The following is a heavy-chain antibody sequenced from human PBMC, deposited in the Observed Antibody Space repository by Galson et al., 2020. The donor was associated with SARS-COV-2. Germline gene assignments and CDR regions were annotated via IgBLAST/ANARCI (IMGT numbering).Heavy chain of an antibody. CDR2: IYHTGST. Sequence: SETLSLTCGISGGSISNNDYSWNWIRQAPGKGLEWLGYIYHTGSTHYNLALQSRVTISLDTSKNQFSLKLTSVTAADTAVYYCARSYYYGGGGYYRGYFDYWGQGTLVTVSP. D-gene: IGHD3-10*01. CDR1: GGSISNNDYS. CDR3: ARSYYYGGGGYYRGYFDY. V-gene: IGHV4-30-2*01. J-gene: IGHJ4*02.